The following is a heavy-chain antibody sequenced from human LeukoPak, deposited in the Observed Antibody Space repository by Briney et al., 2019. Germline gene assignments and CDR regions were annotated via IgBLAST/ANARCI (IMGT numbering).Heavy chain of an antibody. D-gene: IGHD3-10*01. J-gene: IGHJ4*02. V-gene: IGHV4-59*01. CDR2: IYYSGST. Sequence: SETLSLTCTVSGGSISSYYWSWIRQPPGKGLEWIGYIYYSGSTNYNPSLKSRVTISVDTSKNQFSLKLSSATAADTAVYYCARAGRFGELLDFDYWGQGTLVTVSS. CDR3: ARAGRFGELLDFDY. CDR1: GGSISSYY.